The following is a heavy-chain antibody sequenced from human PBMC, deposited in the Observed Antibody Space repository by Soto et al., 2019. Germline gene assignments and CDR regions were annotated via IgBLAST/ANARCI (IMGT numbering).Heavy chain of an antibody. CDR1: GDSIRGGGHY. V-gene: IGHV4-31*03. D-gene: IGHD4-17*01. J-gene: IGHJ4*03. CDR2: VYHSGST. Sequence: QVQLQESGPGLVKPSQTLSLTCSVSGDSIRGGGHYWNWIRQFPGNGLAWIGYVYHSGSTHYNPSLRGRLTISLDTSKNQFSLRLISVTAADTALYYCARDTGLAPTVFGYWGQGTQVTVSS. CDR3: ARDTGLAPTVFGY.